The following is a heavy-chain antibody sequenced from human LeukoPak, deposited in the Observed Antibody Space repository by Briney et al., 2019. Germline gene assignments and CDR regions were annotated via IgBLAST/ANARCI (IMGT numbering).Heavy chain of an antibody. CDR2: IKEDGSEK. V-gene: IGHV3-7*01. Sequence: GGSLRLSCAASGFTFSSYAMSWVRQAPGKGLEWVANIKEDGSEKYYVDSVKGRFTISRDNAKNSLYLQMNSLTAEDTAVYYCARTIRGYWGQGTLVTVSS. J-gene: IGHJ4*02. D-gene: IGHD3-10*01. CDR1: GFTFSSYA. CDR3: ARTIRGY.